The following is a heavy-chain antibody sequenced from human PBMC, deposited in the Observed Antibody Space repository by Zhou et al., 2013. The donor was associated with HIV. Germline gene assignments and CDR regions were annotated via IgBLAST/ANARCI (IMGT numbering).Heavy chain of an antibody. CDR3: ARGHGSGYYPYYYGADV. CDR1: SGSISSILYH. CDR2: IYYGGST. V-gene: IGHV4-39*07. Sequence: QVQLQESGPGLVKPSETLSLTCTVSSGSISSILYHWGWIRQPPGKGLEWIGNIYYGGSTYYNPSLKSRVTISEDTSKNQFSLKLYPVTAADTAVYYCARGHGSGYYPYYYGADVVGPGDHGHRLL. D-gene: IGHD3-22*01. J-gene: IGHJ6*02.